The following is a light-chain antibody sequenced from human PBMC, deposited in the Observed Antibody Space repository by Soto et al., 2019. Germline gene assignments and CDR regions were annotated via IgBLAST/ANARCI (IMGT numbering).Light chain of an antibody. V-gene: IGKV1-6*01. CDR3: LQDNSFPLS. CDR2: SAS. CDR1: QAIGSD. J-gene: IGKJ4*01. Sequence: AIQITQSQSSLSASVGDIVTITCRASQAIGSDLGWYQQKPGKAPKVLIYSASSLHSGVPSRFSGSGPGTDFTLTISNLQPEDFASYYCLQDNSFPLSFGGGTKVEMK.